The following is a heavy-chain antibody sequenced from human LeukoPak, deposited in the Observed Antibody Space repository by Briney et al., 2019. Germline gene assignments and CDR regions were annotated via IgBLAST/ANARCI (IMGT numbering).Heavy chain of an antibody. V-gene: IGHV1-2*02. CDR2: INPNSGGT. CDR1: GYTFTGYY. CDR3: ARDRYYYDSSGYYSLDY. Sequence: ASVKVSCKASGYTFTGYYMHWVRQAPGQGLEWMGWINPNSGGTNYAQKFQGRVTITRDTSISTAYMELSRLRSDDTAVYYCARDRYYYDSSGYYSLDYWGQGTLVTVSS. J-gene: IGHJ4*02. D-gene: IGHD3-22*01.